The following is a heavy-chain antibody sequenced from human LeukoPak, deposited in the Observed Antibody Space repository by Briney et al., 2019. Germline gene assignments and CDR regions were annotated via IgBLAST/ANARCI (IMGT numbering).Heavy chain of an antibody. CDR3: ARQGVGATDF. D-gene: IGHD1-26*01. J-gene: IGHJ4*02. V-gene: IGHV4-39*01. Sequence: SETLSLTCSVSGASINSNGYYWAWIRQPPGKRPEWIGSIFYSGSTHYNPSLQSRITISADTSKGQFSLKLSSVTAADTAVYYCARQGVGATDFWGQGSLVTVSS. CDR1: GASINSNGYY. CDR2: IFYSGST.